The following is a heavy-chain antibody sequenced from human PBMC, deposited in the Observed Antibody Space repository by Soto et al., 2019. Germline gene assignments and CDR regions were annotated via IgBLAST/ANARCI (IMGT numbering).Heavy chain of an antibody. Sequence: ASVKVSCKASGYTFTNFAMHWVRQAPGQRLEWMGWINAGNGSTGYAPKFQGRVTMTSDTSTSTVYMELRSLRSDDTAVYYCARAGAAPYYYYGMDVWGQGTRVTVSS. J-gene: IGHJ6*02. V-gene: IGHV1-3*01. D-gene: IGHD2-15*01. CDR3: ARAGAAPYYYYGMDV. CDR1: GYTFTNFA. CDR2: INAGNGST.